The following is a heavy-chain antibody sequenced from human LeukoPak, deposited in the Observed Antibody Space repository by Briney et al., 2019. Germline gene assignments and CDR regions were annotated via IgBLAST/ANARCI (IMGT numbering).Heavy chain of an antibody. V-gene: IGHV3-48*01. CDR2: ISSSSSTI. CDR3: ARDIHYYGSGSYRY. CDR1: GFTFSSYS. J-gene: IGHJ4*02. D-gene: IGHD3-10*01. Sequence: LGGSLRLSCAASGFTFSSYSMNWVRQAPGKGLEWVSYISSSSSTIYYADSVKGRFTISRDNAKNSLYLQMNSLRAEDTAVYYCARDIHYYGSGSYRYWGQGTLVTVSS.